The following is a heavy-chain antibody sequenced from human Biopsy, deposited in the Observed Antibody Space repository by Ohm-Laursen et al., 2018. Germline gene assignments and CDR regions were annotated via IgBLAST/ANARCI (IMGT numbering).Heavy chain of an antibody. CDR2: IYYSGST. CDR1: GCSMSTYY. V-gene: IGHV4-59*01. D-gene: IGHD5-24*01. Sequence: SETLSLTWSVSGCSMSTYYWSWIRQPPGKGLEWIGYIYYSGSTNYNPSLKSRVTISVDTSQNQFSLNLNSVTAADTAVYYCARDFRAGSGFLRSNNHYCGMDVWGPGTRATVSS. J-gene: IGHJ6*02. CDR3: ARDFRAGSGFLRSNNHYCGMDV.